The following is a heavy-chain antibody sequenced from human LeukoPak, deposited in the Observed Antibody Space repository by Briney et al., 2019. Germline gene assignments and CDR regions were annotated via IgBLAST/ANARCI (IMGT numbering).Heavy chain of an antibody. CDR2: IWYDGSNK. Sequence: SGGSLRLSCAASGFTFSSYGMHWVRQAPGKGLEWVAVIWYDGSNKYYADSVKGRFTISRDNSKNTLYLQMNSLRAEDTAVYYCARDSVYYDSSGNAFDIWGQGTMVTVSS. D-gene: IGHD3-22*01. J-gene: IGHJ3*02. CDR3: ARDSVYYDSSGNAFDI. CDR1: GFTFSSYG. V-gene: IGHV3-33*01.